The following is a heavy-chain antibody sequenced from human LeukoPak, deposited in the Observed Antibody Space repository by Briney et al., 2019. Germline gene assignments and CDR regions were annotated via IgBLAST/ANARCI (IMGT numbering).Heavy chain of an antibody. J-gene: IGHJ4*02. V-gene: IGHV3-30*18. CDR2: ISYDGSNK. CDR3: AKDGGSSSFDY. CDR1: GFTFSDYG. Sequence: GGSLRLSCAASGFTFSDYGMNWVRQTPGKGLEWVAVISYDGSNKYYADSVKGRFTISRDNSKNTLYLQMNSLRAEDTAVYYCAKDGGSSSFDYWGQGTLVTVSS. D-gene: IGHD6-13*01.